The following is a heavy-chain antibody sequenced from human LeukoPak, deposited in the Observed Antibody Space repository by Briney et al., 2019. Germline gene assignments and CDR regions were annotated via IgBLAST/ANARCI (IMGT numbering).Heavy chain of an antibody. CDR2: INHSGST. CDR3: ARLPRAGYYYGMDV. J-gene: IGHJ6*02. D-gene: IGHD3-10*01. Sequence: PSETLSLTCAVYGGSFGGYYWSWIRQPPGKGLEWIGEINHSGSTNYNPSLKSRVTISVDTSKNQFSLKLSSVTAADTAVYYCARLPRAGYYYGMDVWGQGTTVTVSS. V-gene: IGHV4-34*01. CDR1: GGSFGGYY.